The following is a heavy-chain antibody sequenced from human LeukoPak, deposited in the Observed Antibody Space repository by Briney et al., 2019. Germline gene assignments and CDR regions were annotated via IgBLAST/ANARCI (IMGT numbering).Heavy chain of an antibody. D-gene: IGHD5-18*01. CDR3: AKAGVDTAMALDY. CDR1: GFTFSSYG. V-gene: IGHV3-30*18. Sequence: GGSLRLSCAASGFTFSSYGMHWVRQAPGKGLEWVAVISYDGSNKYYADSVKGRFTISRDNSENTLYLQMNSLRAEDTAVYYCAKAGVDTAMALDYWGQGTLVTVSS. CDR2: ISYDGSNK. J-gene: IGHJ4*02.